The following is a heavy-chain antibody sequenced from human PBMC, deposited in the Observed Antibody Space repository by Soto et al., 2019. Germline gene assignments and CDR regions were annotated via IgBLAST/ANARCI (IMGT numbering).Heavy chain of an antibody. J-gene: IGHJ4*02. V-gene: IGHV4-59*13. CDR1: GGSISSYY. CDR3: ARGFYRNYFDY. CDR2: LYYSGST. Sequence: SETLSLTCAVSGGSISSYYWSWMRQPPGKGLEGSGYLYYSGSTNYNPSLQRRGPLLVHTSKNQFSLKLSSVTAADTSVYYCARGFYRNYFDYWGQGTLVTVSS.